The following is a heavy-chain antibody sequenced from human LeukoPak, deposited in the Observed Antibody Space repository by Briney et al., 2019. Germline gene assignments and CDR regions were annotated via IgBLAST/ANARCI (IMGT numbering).Heavy chain of an antibody. D-gene: IGHD3-22*01. J-gene: IGHJ4*02. CDR2: IIPIFGTA. Sequence: SVKVSCKASGSTFSSYAISWVRQAPGQGLEWMGGIIPIFGTANYAQKFQGRVTITADESTSTAYMELSSLRSEDTAVYYCASGAIGNYYDSSGHYDYWGQGTLVTVSS. CDR1: GSTFSSYA. CDR3: ASGAIGNYYDSSGHYDY. V-gene: IGHV1-69*13.